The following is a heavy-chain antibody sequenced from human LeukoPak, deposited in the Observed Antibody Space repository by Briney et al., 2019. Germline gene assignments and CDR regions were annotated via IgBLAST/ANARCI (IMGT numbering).Heavy chain of an antibody. D-gene: IGHD3-9*01. CDR3: ARGIPYYDILTGIGARYFDY. CDR2: INHSGST. V-gene: IGHV4-34*01. J-gene: IGHJ4*02. CDR1: GGSFSGYY. Sequence: SETLSLTCAVYGGSFSGYYRSWIRQPPGKGLEWIGEINHSGSTNYNPSLKSRVTISVDTSKNQFSLKLSSVTAADTAVYYCARGIPYYDILTGIGARYFDYWGQGTLVTVSS.